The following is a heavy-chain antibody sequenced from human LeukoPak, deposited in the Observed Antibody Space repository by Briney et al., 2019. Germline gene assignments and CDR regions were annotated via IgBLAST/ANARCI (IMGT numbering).Heavy chain of an antibody. CDR3: ARHPLGRGFRHRGGFDY. V-gene: IGHV4-38-2*01. CDR1: GYSISSGYY. CDR2: IYLSGST. J-gene: IGHJ4*02. Sequence: SETLSLTCAVSGYSISSGYYWGWIRQPLGEGLEGLGSIYLSGSTYYNPSLKSRVTISLDTPKNLFSLKLSYGTAHHPAVHCCARHPLGRGFRHRGGFDYWGQGTLVTVSS. D-gene: IGHD3-10*01.